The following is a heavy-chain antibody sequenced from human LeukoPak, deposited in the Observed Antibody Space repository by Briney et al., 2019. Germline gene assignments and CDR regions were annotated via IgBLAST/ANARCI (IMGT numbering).Heavy chain of an antibody. CDR3: ATRDSSGSESFDY. J-gene: IGHJ4*02. V-gene: IGHV1-8*01. Sequence: GASVTVSCKASGYTFTSYDINWVRQAPRQGLEWMGWMNPNSGNTGYAQKFQGRVTMTRNTSISTAYMELSSLRSEDTAVYYCATRDSSGSESFDYWGQGTLVTVSS. D-gene: IGHD3-22*01. CDR2: MNPNSGNT. CDR1: GYTFTSYD.